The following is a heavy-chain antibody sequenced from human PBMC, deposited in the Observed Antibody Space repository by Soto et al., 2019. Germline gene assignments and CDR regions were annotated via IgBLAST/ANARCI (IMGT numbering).Heavy chain of an antibody. V-gene: IGHV4-34*01. CDR1: GGSFSGYC. CDR3: ARAPLRYCSSTSCYARATNWFDP. J-gene: IGHJ5*02. CDR2: INHSGST. D-gene: IGHD2-2*01. Sequence: PSETLSLTCAVHGGSFSGYCWSWIRQPPGKGLEWIGEINHSGSTNYNPSLKSRVTISVDTSKNQFSLKLSSVTAADTAVYYCARAPLRYCSSTSCYARATNWFDPWGQGTLVTVSS.